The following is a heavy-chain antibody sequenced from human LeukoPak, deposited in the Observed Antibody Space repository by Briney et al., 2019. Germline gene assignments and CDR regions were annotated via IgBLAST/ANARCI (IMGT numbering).Heavy chain of an antibody. J-gene: IGHJ4*02. CDR1: GFTFSIYA. Sequence: PGGSLRLSCATSGFTFSIYAMTWVRQAPGKGLEWVSTISGSGGSTYYADSVKGRFTISRDNSRNTLYLQMNSLRAGDTAVYYCAKSFRSTSLDYWGQGTLVTVSS. CDR2: ISGSGGST. V-gene: IGHV3-23*01. D-gene: IGHD2-2*01. CDR3: AKSFRSTSLDY.